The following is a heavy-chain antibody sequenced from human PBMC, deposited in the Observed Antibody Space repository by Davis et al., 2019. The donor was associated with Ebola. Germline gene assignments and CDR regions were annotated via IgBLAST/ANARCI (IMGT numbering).Heavy chain of an antibody. V-gene: IGHV3-21*05. CDR1: GFTLSSYS. CDR3: ASGWLRGKFDP. CDR2: IYTTNTI. D-gene: IGHD6-19*01. J-gene: IGHJ5*02. Sequence: GESLKISCAASGFTLSSYSMNWVRQAPGKGLEWVSYIYTTNTIWYADSVKGRFTISRDNAKNSLYLQMNSLRAEDTAVYYCASGWLRGKFDPWGQGTLVTVSS.